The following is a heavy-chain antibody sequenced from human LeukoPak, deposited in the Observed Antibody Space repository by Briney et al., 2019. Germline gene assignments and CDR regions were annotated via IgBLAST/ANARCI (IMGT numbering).Heavy chain of an antibody. V-gene: IGHV3-23*01. CDR1: GFTFSSYA. CDR2: ISGSGGST. CDR3: ANTGGAAEGAFDI. D-gene: IGHD6-25*01. Sequence: SGGSLRLSCAASGFTFSSYAMSWVRQAPGKGLEWVSAISGSGGSTYYADSVKGRFTISRDNSKNTLYLQMNSLRAEDTAVYYCANTGGAAEGAFDIWGQGTMVTVSP. J-gene: IGHJ3*02.